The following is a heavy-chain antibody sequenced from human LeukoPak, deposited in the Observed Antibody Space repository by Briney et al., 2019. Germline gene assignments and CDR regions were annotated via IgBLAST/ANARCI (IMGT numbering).Heavy chain of an antibody. Sequence: VASVKVSCKASGYSLTSYDINWVRQANGQGLEWMGWMNPNSGYTGYAQRFQGRITMTRNTSISTVYMELSSLRFEDTAIYYCARMTYDGSGPNPNWFDPWGQGTLVTVSS. CDR3: ARMTYDGSGPNPNWFDP. V-gene: IGHV1-8*01. CDR1: GYSLTSYD. J-gene: IGHJ5*02. CDR2: MNPNSGYT. D-gene: IGHD3-22*01.